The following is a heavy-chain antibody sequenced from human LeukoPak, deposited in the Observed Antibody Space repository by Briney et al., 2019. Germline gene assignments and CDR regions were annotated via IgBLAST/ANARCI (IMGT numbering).Heavy chain of an antibody. V-gene: IGHV3-15*07. Sequence: GGSLRLTCAASGFTFSNAWMNWVRQAPGKGLEWVGRIKSKPDGGTTDYAAPVKGRFTISRDDSKSTVYLQINSLKTEDTAVYYCATGSWNYRSLDYWGQGTLVTVSS. D-gene: IGHD1-7*01. J-gene: IGHJ4*02. CDR1: GFTFSNAW. CDR2: IKSKPDGGTT. CDR3: ATGSWNYRSLDY.